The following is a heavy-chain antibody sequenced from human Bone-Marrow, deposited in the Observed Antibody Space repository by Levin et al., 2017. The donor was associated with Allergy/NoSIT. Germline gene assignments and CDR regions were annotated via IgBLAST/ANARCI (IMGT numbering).Heavy chain of an antibody. J-gene: IGHJ4*02. CDR1: GFTFSSRA. D-gene: IGHD1-1*01. CDR2: IGHSGDGT. Sequence: GESLKISCVASGFTFSSRAMSWVRQAPGKGLEWVSAIGHSGDGTFYADSVQGRFTISRDNTKNSVSLQMNSLTGEDTAVYYCARDSGPCTTNNCHHFDLWGQGTLVIVSS. CDR3: ARDSGPCTTNNCHHFDL. V-gene: IGHV3-23*01.